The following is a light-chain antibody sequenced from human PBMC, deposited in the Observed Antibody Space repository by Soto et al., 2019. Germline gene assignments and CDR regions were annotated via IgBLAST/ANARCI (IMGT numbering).Light chain of an antibody. CDR2: DAT. Sequence: AVVLNQSPSSLSAVVGDRVAITCRASQAINNALAWYQQKPGQPPTLLIYDATNLESWFPSRFSGSGSGTDFTLTISSLQPEDFAIYFCQQFRDPPFTFGEGTKVEI. CDR3: QQFRDPPFT. CDR1: QAINNA. J-gene: IGKJ4*01. V-gene: IGKV1-13*02.